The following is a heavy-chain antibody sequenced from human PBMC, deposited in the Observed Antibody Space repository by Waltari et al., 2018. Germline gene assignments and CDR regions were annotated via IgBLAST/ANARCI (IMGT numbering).Heavy chain of an antibody. V-gene: IGHV4-59*01. D-gene: IGHD6-13*01. CDR3: AKYSSSWYGEYNWFDP. CDR2: IYYSGST. CDR1: GGSISSYY. Sequence: QVQLQESGPGLVKPSETLSLTCTVSGGSISSYYWSWIRQPPGKGLEWIGYIYYSGSTNYNPSLKSRVTISVDTSKNQFSLKLSSVTAADTAVYYCAKYSSSWYGEYNWFDPWGQGTLVIVSS. J-gene: IGHJ5*02.